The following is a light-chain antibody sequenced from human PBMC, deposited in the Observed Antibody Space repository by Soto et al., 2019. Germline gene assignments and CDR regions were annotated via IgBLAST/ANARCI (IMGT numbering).Light chain of an antibody. V-gene: IGKV1-5*03. CDR3: QQYNNYSSWT. CDR1: QSISSW. J-gene: IGKJ1*01. Sequence: DIQMTQSPSTLSASVGDRVTITCRASQSISSWLAWYQQKPGKAPKLLIYKASSLESGVPSKFSGSGSGTEFTLTISSLQPDDFATYYCQQYNNYSSWTFGQGTKVDNK. CDR2: KAS.